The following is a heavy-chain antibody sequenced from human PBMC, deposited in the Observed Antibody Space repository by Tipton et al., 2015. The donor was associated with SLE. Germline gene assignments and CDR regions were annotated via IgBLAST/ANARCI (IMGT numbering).Heavy chain of an antibody. CDR2: ISTYNGDT. Sequence: QLVQSGVEVKKPGASVKVSCKASGYTFTTYGISWVRQAPGQGLERMGWISTYNGDTNYAQKVQGRVTMTTDTSTSTAYMDLRSLRSDDTAVYYCARGAPYGGNYYEVFDIWGQGTMVTVSS. J-gene: IGHJ3*02. CDR1: GYTFTTYG. CDR3: ARGAPYGGNYYEVFDI. D-gene: IGHD5-12*01. V-gene: IGHV1-18*01.